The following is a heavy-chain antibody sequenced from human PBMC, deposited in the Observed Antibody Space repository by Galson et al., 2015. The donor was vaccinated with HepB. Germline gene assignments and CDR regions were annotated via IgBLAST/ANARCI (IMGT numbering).Heavy chain of an antibody. CDR1: GFTFSSYA. V-gene: IGHV3-30*04. D-gene: IGHD3-22*01. J-gene: IGHJ6*02. CDR2: ISYDGSNK. CDR3: ARDCYYDSSGGVDV. Sequence: SLRLSCAASGFTFSSYAMHWVRQAPGKGLEWVAVISYDGSNKYYADSVKGRFTISRDNSKNTLYLQMNSLRAEDTAVYYCARDCYYDSSGGVDVWGQGTTVTVSS.